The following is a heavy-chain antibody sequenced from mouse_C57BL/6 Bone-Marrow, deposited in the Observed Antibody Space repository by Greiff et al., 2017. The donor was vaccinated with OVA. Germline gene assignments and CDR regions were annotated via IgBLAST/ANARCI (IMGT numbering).Heavy chain of an antibody. Sequence: QVHVKQPGAELVKPGASVKLSCKASGYTFTSYWMHWVKQRPGQGLEWIGMIHPNSGSTNYNEKFKSKATLTVDKSSSTAYMQLSSLTSEDSAVYYCARGGDLLCDYWGQGTTLTVSS. CDR3: ARGGDLLCDY. V-gene: IGHV1-64*01. J-gene: IGHJ2*01. D-gene: IGHD2-1*01. CDR1: GYTFTSYW. CDR2: IHPNSGST.